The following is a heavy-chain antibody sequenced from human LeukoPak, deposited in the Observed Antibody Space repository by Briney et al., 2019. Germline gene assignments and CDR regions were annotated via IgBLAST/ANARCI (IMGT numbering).Heavy chain of an antibody. Sequence: PGGSLRLSCAASGFTFSSYWMHWVRQAPGKGLVWVSRINTDGSSTSYADSVKGRFTISRDNSKNTLYLQMNSLRAEDTAVYYCAKEGNGMWFGVVSGDAFDIWGQGTMVTVSS. CDR1: GFTFSSYW. J-gene: IGHJ3*02. D-gene: IGHD3-3*01. CDR2: INTDGSST. V-gene: IGHV3-74*01. CDR3: AKEGNGMWFGVVSGDAFDI.